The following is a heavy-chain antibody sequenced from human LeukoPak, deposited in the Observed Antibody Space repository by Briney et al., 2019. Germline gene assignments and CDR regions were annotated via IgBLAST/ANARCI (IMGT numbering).Heavy chain of an antibody. CDR3: ARDYYDSSGYEFDY. Sequence: SVKVSCKASGGTFSSYAISWVRQAPAQGLEWMGRIIPILGIANNAQKFQGRVTLTADTPTSTAYMELSSLRSEDMAVYYCARDYYDSSGYEFDYWGQGTLVTVSS. D-gene: IGHD3-22*01. CDR2: IIPILGIA. CDR1: GGTFSSYA. V-gene: IGHV1-69*04. J-gene: IGHJ4*02.